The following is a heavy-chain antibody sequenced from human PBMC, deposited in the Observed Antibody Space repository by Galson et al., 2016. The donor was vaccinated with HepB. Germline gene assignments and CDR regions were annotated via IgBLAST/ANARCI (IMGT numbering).Heavy chain of an antibody. J-gene: IGHJ5*02. V-gene: IGHV3-21*01. D-gene: IGHD4-17*01. Sequence: SLRLSCAASGFTFSSYSMNWVRQTPSKALEWVASISPTNTYIYYADSVKGRFTISSDNAANSVHLELSSLRTDDTAVYYCARGLMTTVTSNHGFAPWGQGTLVSVSS. CDR2: ISPTNTYI. CDR1: GFTFSSYS. CDR3: ARGLMTTVTSNHGFAP.